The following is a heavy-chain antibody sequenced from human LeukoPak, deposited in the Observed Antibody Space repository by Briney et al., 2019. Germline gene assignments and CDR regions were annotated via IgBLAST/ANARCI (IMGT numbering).Heavy chain of an antibody. CDR2: ISSSGSTI. CDR3: ARGSWLQLTYYFDY. Sequence: PGRSLRLSCTSSGFSFSDYSMTWVRQAPGKGLEWVSYISSSGSTIYYADSVKGRFTISRDNAKNSLYLQMNSLRAEDTAVYYCARGSWLQLTYYFDYWGQGTLVTVSS. CDR1: GFSFSDYS. D-gene: IGHD5-24*01. J-gene: IGHJ4*02. V-gene: IGHV3-48*03.